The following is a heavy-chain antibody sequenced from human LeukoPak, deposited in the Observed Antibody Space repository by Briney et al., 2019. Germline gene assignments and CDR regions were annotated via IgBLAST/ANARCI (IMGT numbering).Heavy chain of an antibody. J-gene: IGHJ4*02. Sequence: GGSLRLSCAASGFTFSSYSMNWVRQAPGKGLNWVSYISSSSSTIYYADSVKGRFTISRDNAKNSLYLQMNSLRAEDTAVYYCARSYDFWSGYYPRFDYWGQGTLVTVSS. CDR1: GFTFSSYS. CDR3: ARSYDFWSGYYPRFDY. CDR2: ISSSSSTI. D-gene: IGHD3-3*01. V-gene: IGHV3-48*01.